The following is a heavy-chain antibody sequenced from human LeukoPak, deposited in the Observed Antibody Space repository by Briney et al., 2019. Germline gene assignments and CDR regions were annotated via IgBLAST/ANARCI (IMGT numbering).Heavy chain of an antibody. J-gene: IGHJ4*02. CDR3: ARGTMTTVTYYFDY. CDR1: GGSVSSGSYY. D-gene: IGHD4-17*01. Sequence: SETLSLTCTVSGGSVSSGSYYWSWIRQPPGKGLEWIGYLYYSGSTNYNPSLKSRVTISVDTSKNQFSLKLSSVTAADTAVYYCARGTMTTVTYYFDYWGQGTLVTVSS. V-gene: IGHV4-61*01. CDR2: LYYSGST.